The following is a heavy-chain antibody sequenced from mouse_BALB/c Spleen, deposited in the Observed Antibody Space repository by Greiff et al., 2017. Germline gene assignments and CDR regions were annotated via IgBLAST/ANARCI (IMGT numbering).Heavy chain of an antibody. CDR2: IRNKANGYTT. CDR3: ARDPYYGNYAGSAMDY. D-gene: IGHD2-10*01. J-gene: IGHJ4*01. CDR1: GFTFTDYY. Sequence: EVKLMESGGGLVQPGGSLRLSCATSGFTFTDYYMSWVRQPPGKALEWLGFIRNKANGYTTEYSASVKGRFTISRDNSQSILYLQMNTLRAEDSATYYCARDPYYGNYAGSAMDYWGQGTSVTVSS. V-gene: IGHV7-3*02.